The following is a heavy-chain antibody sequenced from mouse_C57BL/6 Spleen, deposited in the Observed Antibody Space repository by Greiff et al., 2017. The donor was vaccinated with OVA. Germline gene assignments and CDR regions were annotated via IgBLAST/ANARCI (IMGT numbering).Heavy chain of an antibody. CDR2: IDPETGGT. CDR3: TRKEDDYDGYWYFDV. V-gene: IGHV1-15*01. CDR1: GYTFTDYE. D-gene: IGHD2-4*01. J-gene: IGHJ1*03. Sequence: VQLQQSGAELVRPGASVTLSCKASGYTFTDYEMHWVKQTPVHGLEWIGAIDPETGGTAYNQKFKGKAILTADKSSSTAYMELRSLTSEDSAVYYCTRKEDDYDGYWYFDVWGTGTTVTVSS.